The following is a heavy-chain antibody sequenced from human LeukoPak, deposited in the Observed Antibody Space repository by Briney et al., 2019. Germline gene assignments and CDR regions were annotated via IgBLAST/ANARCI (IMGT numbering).Heavy chain of an antibody. CDR1: GFTFSSYS. J-gene: IGHJ5*02. Sequence: GGSLRHSCAASGFTFSSYSMNWVRQAPGKGLEWVSYISSSSSTIYYADSVKGRFTISRDNAKNSLYLQMNSLRAEDTAVYYCARGGCSGGSCFNWFDPWGQGTLVTVSS. V-gene: IGHV3-48*01. CDR3: ARGGCSGGSCFNWFDP. CDR2: ISSSSSTI. D-gene: IGHD2-15*01.